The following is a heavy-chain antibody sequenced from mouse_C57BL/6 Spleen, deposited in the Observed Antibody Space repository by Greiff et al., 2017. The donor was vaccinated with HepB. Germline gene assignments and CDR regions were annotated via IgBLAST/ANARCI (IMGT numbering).Heavy chain of an antibody. CDR2: IDPETGGT. V-gene: IGHV1-15*01. CDR3: TRSYGSKAWFAY. Sequence: QVQLQQSGAELVRPGASVTLSCKASGYTFTDYEMHWVKQTPVHGLEWIGAIDPETGGTAYNQKFKGKAILTADKSSSTAYMELRSLTSEDSAVYYCTRSYGSKAWFAYWGQGTLVTVSA. D-gene: IGHD1-1*01. CDR1: GYTFTDYE. J-gene: IGHJ3*01.